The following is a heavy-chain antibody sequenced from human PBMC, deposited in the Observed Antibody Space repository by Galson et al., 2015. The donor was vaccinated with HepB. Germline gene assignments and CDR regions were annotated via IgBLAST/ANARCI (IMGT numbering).Heavy chain of an antibody. V-gene: IGHV4-34*01. D-gene: IGHD2-2*01. CDR2: INHSGST. J-gene: IGHJ5*02. CDR1: GGSFSGYY. Sequence: SETLSLTCAVYGGSFSGYYWSWIRQPPGKGLEWIGEINHSGSTNYNPSLKSRVTISVDTSKNQFSLKLSSVTAADTAVYYCAREKEYQARFDPWGQGTLVTVSS. CDR3: AREKEYQARFDP.